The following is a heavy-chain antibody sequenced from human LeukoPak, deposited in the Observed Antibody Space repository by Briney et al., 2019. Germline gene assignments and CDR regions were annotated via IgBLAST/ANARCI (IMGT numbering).Heavy chain of an antibody. CDR2: ISGSGGST. J-gene: IGHJ4*02. CDR1: GFTFSSYA. Sequence: GRSLRLSCAASGFTFSSYAMHWVRQAPGKGLEWVSAISGSGGSTYYADSVKGRFTISRDNSKNTLYLQMNSLRAEDTAVYYCAKAPHRLYHLDYRGQGTLVTVSS. V-gene: IGHV3-23*01. D-gene: IGHD3-3*01. CDR3: AKAPHRLYHLDY.